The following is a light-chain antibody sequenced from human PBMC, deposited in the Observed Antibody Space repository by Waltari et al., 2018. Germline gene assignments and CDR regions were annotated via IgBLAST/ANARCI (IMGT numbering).Light chain of an antibody. CDR1: QGISSY. CDR3: RQHNSYPYS. V-gene: IGKV1-17*01. CDR2: AAT. J-gene: IGKJ2*03. Sequence: DIQMTQSPSSLSASVGDTVTITCRASQGISSYLNWFQQKPGKAPKLLIYAATTLQSGVPSTFSGSGSETEFTLTISSLQPEDFAAYYCRQHNSYPYSFGQGTKVEIK.